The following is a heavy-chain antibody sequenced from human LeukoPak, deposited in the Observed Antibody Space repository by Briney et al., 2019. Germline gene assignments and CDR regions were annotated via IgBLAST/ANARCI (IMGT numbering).Heavy chain of an antibody. D-gene: IGHD2-2*01. CDR2: ISAYNGNT. V-gene: IGHV1-18*01. CDR1: GYTFTTYG. CDR3: ARGPTSWNYYYYYMDV. Sequence: GASVKVSCKASGYTFTTYGISWVRQAPGQGRDWMGWISAYNGNTNYAQKFQGRVTMTTDTSTSTAYMELRSLRSDDTAVYYCARGPTSWNYYYYYMDVWGKGTTVTVSS. J-gene: IGHJ6*03.